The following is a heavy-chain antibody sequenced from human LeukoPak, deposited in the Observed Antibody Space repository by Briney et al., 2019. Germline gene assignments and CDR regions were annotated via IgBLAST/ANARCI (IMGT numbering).Heavy chain of an antibody. Sequence: SETLSLTCTVSGGSISCSSDYWGWIRQPPGKGLEWIGSIYYSGSTYYIPSLKSRVTISVDTSKNQFSLKLSSVTAADTAVYYCARHSGDYYDSSGYLDYWGQGTPVTVSS. CDR1: GGSISCSSDY. V-gene: IGHV4-39*01. CDR2: IYYSGST. CDR3: ARHSGDYYDSSGYLDY. J-gene: IGHJ4*02. D-gene: IGHD3-22*01.